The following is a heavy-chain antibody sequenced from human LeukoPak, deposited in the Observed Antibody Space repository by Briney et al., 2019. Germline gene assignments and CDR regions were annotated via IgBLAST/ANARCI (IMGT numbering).Heavy chain of an antibody. Sequence: GGSLRLSCTTSGFMFGDYGMNWVRQAPGKGLEWVAFIRTKADGGTTEYAASVKGRFTISTDDSKSIAYLQMNSLKIEDTAVYYCDRWHSSDVSCSNIWGQGTLVTVSS. CDR1: GFMFGDYG. CDR2: IRTKADGGTT. V-gene: IGHV3-49*04. J-gene: IGHJ4*02. D-gene: IGHD2-15*01. CDR3: DRWHSSDVSCSNI.